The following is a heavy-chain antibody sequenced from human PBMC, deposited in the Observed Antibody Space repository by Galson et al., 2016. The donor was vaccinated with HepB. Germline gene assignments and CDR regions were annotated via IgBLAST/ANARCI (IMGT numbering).Heavy chain of an antibody. CDR2: IWHDGSYK. V-gene: IGHV3-33*02. CDR3: VRDRASRQGPLDY. Sequence: SLRLSCAASGFTFRSYGMHWVRQAPGTGLEWVAFIWHDGSYKTYANSVKGRFTVSRDNSTNMLFLQMISLGVEETAVYHSVRDRASRQGPLDYWGPGSLVTVSS. CDR1: GFTFRSYG. J-gene: IGHJ4*02.